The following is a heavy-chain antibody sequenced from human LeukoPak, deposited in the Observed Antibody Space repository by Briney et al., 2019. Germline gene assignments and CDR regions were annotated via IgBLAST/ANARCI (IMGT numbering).Heavy chain of an antibody. CDR1: GYKFTKFY. CDR3: ARELAAAGRTFDY. V-gene: IGHV1-46*01. Sequence: VASVKVSCKATGYKFTKFYMHWVRQAPGQGLEWMGIINPSGGSTSYAQKFQGRVTMTRDMSTSTVYMELSSLRSEDTAVYYCARELAAAGRTFDYWGQGTLVTVSS. D-gene: IGHD6-13*01. J-gene: IGHJ4*02. CDR2: INPSGGST.